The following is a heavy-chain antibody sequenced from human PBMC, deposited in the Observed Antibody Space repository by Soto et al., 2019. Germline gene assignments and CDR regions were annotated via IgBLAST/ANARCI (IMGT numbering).Heavy chain of an antibody. D-gene: IGHD2-2*01. V-gene: IGHV1-69*13. J-gene: IGHJ3*02. CDR2: IIAFIGTT. CDR3: ARAVHPYCSSTSCYPGGAFDI. CDR1: GGTFSSYA. Sequence: SVKVSCKASGGTFSSYAISWVRQAPGQGLEWMGGIIAFIGTTNYAQKLQGRVTMTADASTSTAYMELRSLRSDDTAVYYCARAVHPYCSSTSCYPGGAFDIWGQGTMVTVSS.